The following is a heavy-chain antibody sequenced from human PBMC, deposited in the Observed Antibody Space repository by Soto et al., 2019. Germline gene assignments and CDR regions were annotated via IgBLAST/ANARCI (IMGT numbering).Heavy chain of an antibody. V-gene: IGHV3-11*01. D-gene: IGHD4-17*01. Sequence: GGSLRLSCATSGFIFSDYYMHWIRQAPGKGLEWISYISGNGRIIQYADSAKGRFTISRDNAQNSLYLQMNSLRAEDTALYFCARDVGAGSPTDFDYWAQGTLVTVSS. CDR3: ARDVGAGSPTDFDY. J-gene: IGHJ4*02. CDR1: GFIFSDYY. CDR2: ISGNGRII.